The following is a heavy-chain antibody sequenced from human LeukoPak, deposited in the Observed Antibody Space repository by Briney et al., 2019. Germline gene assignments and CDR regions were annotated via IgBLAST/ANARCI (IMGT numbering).Heavy chain of an antibody. CDR2: ISWNSGAI. V-gene: IGHV3-9*01. CDR3: AKGILNYYYGMDV. Sequence: GGSLRLSCAASGFTFDDYTMHWVRQVPGKGLEWVSCISWNSGAINYAASVKGRFTISRDNTKNSLYLQMNSLRSEDTALYYCAKGILNYYYGMDVWGQGTTVTVSS. CDR1: GFTFDDYT. J-gene: IGHJ6*02.